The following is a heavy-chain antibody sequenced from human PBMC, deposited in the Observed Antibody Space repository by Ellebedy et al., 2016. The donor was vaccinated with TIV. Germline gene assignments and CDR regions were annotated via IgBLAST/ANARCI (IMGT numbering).Heavy chain of an antibody. J-gene: IGHJ4*02. CDR3: AREVGGGGAY. Sequence: GESLKISCAASGFTFSTYWMSWVRQAPGKGLEWVANIKQDGSGKYYVDSVKGRFTISRDNAKNSLSLQMNSLRGEDTAVYYCAREVGGGGAYWGQGTLVTVSS. CDR1: GFTFSTYW. CDR2: IKQDGSGK. V-gene: IGHV3-7*01. D-gene: IGHD2-21*01.